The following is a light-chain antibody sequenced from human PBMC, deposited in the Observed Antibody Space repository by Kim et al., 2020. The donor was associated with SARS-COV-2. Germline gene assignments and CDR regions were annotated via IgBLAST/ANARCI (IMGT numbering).Light chain of an antibody. J-gene: IGKJ4*01. Sequence: EVVMTQSPASLCLAPGERATLSCRAGRSISSNLAWYQQKPGQPPRLLIYDASTRATGIPARFSGSGSGTEFTLTISSLQSEDFAVYYCQQYDSCPPVTFGGGTKVDIK. CDR1: RSISSN. V-gene: IGKV3-15*01. CDR2: DAS. CDR3: QQYDSCPPVT.